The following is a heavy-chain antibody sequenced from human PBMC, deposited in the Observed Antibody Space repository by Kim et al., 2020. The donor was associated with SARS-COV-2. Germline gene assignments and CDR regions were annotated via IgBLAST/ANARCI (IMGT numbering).Heavy chain of an antibody. Sequence: SETLSLTCTVSGGSISSYYWSWIRQPPGKGLEWIGYIYYSGSTNYNPSLKSRVTISVDTSKNQFSLKLSSVTAADTAVYYCARGPRRGYCSGGSCNPNYFYSYGMGVWGQGTTVTVSS. D-gene: IGHD2-15*01. J-gene: IGHJ6*02. V-gene: IGHV4-59*01. CDR1: GGSISSYY. CDR2: IYYSGST. CDR3: ARGPRRGYCSGGSCNPNYFYSYGMGV.